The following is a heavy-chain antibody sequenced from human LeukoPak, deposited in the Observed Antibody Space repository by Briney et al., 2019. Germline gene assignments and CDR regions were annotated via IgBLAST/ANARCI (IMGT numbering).Heavy chain of an antibody. CDR3: ARNPLPLRYFDWLPPDYYYYYMDV. V-gene: IGHV1-18*01. CDR2: ISAYNGNT. CDR1: GYTFTSYG. Sequence: GASVKVSCKASGYTFTSYGISWVRQAPGQGLEWMGWISAYNGNTNYAQKLQGRVTMTTDTSTSTAYMELRSLRSDDTAVYYCARNPLPLRYFDWLPPDYYYYYMDVWGKGTTVTVSS. D-gene: IGHD3-9*01. J-gene: IGHJ6*03.